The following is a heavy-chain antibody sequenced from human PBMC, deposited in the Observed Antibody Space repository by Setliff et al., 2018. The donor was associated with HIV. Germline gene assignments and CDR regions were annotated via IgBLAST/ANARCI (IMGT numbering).Heavy chain of an antibody. CDR3: ASAVEGY. CDR2: IYHSGST. CDR1: GASISSYY. J-gene: IGHJ4*02. V-gene: IGHV4-59*01. Sequence: SETLSLTCNVSGASISSYYWSWIRQPPGKGLEWIGTIYHSGSTNYNPSLKSRVTISIDTSKNQFSLKLSSVTAADTAVYYCASAVEGYWGQGTLVTVSS.